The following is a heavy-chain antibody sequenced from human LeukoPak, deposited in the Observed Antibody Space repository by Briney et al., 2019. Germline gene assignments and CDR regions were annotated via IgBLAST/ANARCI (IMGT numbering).Heavy chain of an antibody. CDR2: ISSSGTTI. J-gene: IGHJ6*03. D-gene: IGHD3-16*01. CDR3: AKGGGGRLIYYYYMDV. CDR1: GFTFSDYY. V-gene: IGHV3-11*01. Sequence: GSSPRFSCAASGFTFSDYYMSRIRQPPARGLEWLSYISSSGTTIYYADSVKGRFTNSRDNAKNSLYLQMNSLRAEDLALDCCAKGGGGRLIYYYYMDVWGKGTTVTVSS.